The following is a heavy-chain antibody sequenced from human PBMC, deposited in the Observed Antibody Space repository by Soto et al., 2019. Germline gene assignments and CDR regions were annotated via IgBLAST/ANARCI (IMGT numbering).Heavy chain of an antibody. CDR3: ARGYSGYDPINY. Sequence: GGSLRLSCAASGFIFSSYSMNWVRQAPGKGLEWVSSISSTGSYIYYADSVKGRFTISRDNPENSLYLQMNSLRAEDTAVYYYARGYSGYDPINYWGQGTLVTVSS. CDR1: GFIFSSYS. CDR2: ISSTGSYI. D-gene: IGHD5-12*01. V-gene: IGHV3-21*06. J-gene: IGHJ4*02.